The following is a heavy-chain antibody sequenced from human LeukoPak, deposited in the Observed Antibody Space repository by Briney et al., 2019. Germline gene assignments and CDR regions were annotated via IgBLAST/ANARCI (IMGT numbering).Heavy chain of an antibody. CDR1: GGSISRSSYY. J-gene: IGHJ2*01. D-gene: IGHD3-22*01. V-gene: IGHV4-39*01. CDR3: ARLYDTSGYFYWYFDL. CDR2: IYYSGST. Sequence: SETLSLTCTVSGGSISRSSYYWVWIRQPPGKGLEWIGNIYYSGSTYYNPSLKSRVTISVDTSKNQFSLKLSSVTAADTAVYYCARLYDTSGYFYWYFDLWGRGTLVTVSS.